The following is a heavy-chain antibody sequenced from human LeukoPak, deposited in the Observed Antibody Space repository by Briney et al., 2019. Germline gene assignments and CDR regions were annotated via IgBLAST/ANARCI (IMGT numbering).Heavy chain of an antibody. J-gene: IGHJ5*02. CDR2: INPNSGGT. D-gene: IGHD3-3*01. V-gene: IGHV1-2*02. Sequence: GASVKVSCKASGYTFTGYYMHWVRQAPGQGLEWMGWINPNSGGTNYAQKFQGRVTMTRDTSISTAYMELSRLRSDDTAVYYCARSGYDFWSGYYSWGQGTLVTVSS. CDR3: ARSGYDFWSGYYS. CDR1: GYTFTGYY.